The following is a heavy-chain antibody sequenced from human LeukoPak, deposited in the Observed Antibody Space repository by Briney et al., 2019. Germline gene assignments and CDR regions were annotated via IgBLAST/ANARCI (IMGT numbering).Heavy chain of an antibody. CDR1: GGSISSSSYY. V-gene: IGHV4-39*07. Sequence: SETLSLTCTVSGGSISSSSYYWGWIRQPPGKGLEWIGEINHSGSTNYNPSLKSRVTISVDTSKNQFSLKLSSVTAADTAVYYCARASLPGYYYYYYMDVWGKGTTVTVPS. J-gene: IGHJ6*03. CDR3: ARASLPGYYYYYYMDV. CDR2: INHSGST.